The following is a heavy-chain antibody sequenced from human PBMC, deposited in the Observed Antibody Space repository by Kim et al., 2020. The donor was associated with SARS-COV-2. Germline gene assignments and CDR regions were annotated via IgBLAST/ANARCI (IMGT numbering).Heavy chain of an antibody. CDR2: INAGNGNT. CDR1: GYTFTSYA. V-gene: IGHV1-3*01. CDR3: ARELAYYYGSGLGDY. Sequence: ASVKVSCKASGYTFTSYAMHWVRQAPGQRLEWMGWINAGNGNTKYSQKFQGRVTITRDTSASTAYMELSSLRSEDTAVYYCARELAYYYGSGLGDYWGQGTLVTVSS. D-gene: IGHD3-10*01. J-gene: IGHJ4*02.